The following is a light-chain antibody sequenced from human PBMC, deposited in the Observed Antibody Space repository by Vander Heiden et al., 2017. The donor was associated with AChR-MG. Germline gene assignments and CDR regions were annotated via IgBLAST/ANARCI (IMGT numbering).Light chain of an antibody. J-gene: IGLJ3*02. CDR1: NLGIRI. CDR3: QVWDSSTWV. V-gene: IGLV3-9*01. CDR2: RDA. Sequence: SYDLTQPLSVSVALGQTAKITRGGNNLGIRIVHWDQQKTGQAPVLVIYRDANRPSGIPERISGSKSRNTATLTISRAQAGDEADYYCQVWDSSTWVFGGGTKLTVL.